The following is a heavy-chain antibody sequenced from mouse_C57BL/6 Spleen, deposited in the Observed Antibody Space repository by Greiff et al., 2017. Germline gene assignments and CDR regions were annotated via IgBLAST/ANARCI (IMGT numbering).Heavy chain of an antibody. Sequence: QVQLQQSGPELVKPGASVKISCKASGYAFSSSWMNWVKQRPGKGLEWIGRIYPGDGDTNYNGKFKGKATLTADKSSSTAYMQLSSLTSEDSAVYFCARSLYYYGSSSDVWGTGTTVTVSS. CDR3: ARSLYYYGSSSDV. V-gene: IGHV1-82*01. D-gene: IGHD1-1*01. J-gene: IGHJ1*03. CDR1: GYAFSSSW. CDR2: IYPGDGDT.